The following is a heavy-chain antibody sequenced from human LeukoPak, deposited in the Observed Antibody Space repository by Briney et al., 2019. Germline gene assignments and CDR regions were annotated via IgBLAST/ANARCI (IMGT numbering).Heavy chain of an antibody. CDR2: FDPEDGET. CDR1: GYTLTELS. Sequence: ASVKVSCKVSGYTLTELSMHWVRQAPGKGLEWMGGFDPEDGETIYAQKFQGRVTMTEDTSTDTAYMELSSLRSDDTAVYYCARGGAYSGLDAFDIWGQGTMVTVSS. D-gene: IGHD1-26*01. CDR3: ARGGAYSGLDAFDI. J-gene: IGHJ3*02. V-gene: IGHV1-24*01.